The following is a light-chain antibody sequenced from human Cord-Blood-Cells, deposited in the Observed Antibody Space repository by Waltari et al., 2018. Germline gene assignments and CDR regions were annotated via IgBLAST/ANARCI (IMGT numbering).Light chain of an antibody. CDR3: CSYAGSYPWV. CDR1: SSDVGGYNY. CDR2: DVS. V-gene: IGLV2-11*01. J-gene: IGLJ3*02. Sequence: QSALTQPSSVSGSPGQSVTISCTGTSSDVGGYNYVSWYQPHPGKAPKLMIYDVSKRPSGVPDRFSGSKSGNTASLTISGLQAEDEADYYCCSYAGSYPWVFGGGTKLTVL.